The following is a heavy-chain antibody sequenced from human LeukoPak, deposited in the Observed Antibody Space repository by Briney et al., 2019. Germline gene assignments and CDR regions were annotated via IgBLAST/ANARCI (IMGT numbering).Heavy chain of an antibody. D-gene: IGHD6-13*01. V-gene: IGHV4-59*11. Sequence: PSETLSLTCSVSGGSINSHYWSWIRQSPGKGLEWIGYVFNGGTTNCNPSLKSRVTMSLDTSRDQFSLRLSSVTAADTAIYYCASRPAGSTWYGVFDYWSQGTLVTVSS. J-gene: IGHJ4*02. CDR1: GGSINSHY. CDR3: ASRPAGSTWYGVFDY. CDR2: VFNGGTT.